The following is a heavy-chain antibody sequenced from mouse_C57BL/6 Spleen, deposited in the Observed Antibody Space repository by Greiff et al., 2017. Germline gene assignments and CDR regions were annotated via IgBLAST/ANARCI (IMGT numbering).Heavy chain of an antibody. CDR2: IDPAYGNT. CDR1: GFNIKNTY. Sequence: VQLMESVAGLVRPGASVKFSCTASGFNIKNTYMHWVKQTPEQGLEWIGRIDPAYGNTKCAPKFQGKDTITADTPSNTDYLQLSSLTSEDTAIYYCASDGDYWGKGTTLTVSS. D-gene: IGHD1-2*01. V-gene: IGHV14-3*01. J-gene: IGHJ2*01. CDR3: ASDGDY.